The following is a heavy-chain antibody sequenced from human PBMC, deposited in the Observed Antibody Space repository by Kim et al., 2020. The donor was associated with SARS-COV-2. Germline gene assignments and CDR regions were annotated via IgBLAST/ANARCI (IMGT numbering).Heavy chain of an antibody. CDR3: TRKMGAGSRGTSYDY. CDR2: ISGGGGRT. J-gene: IGHJ4*01. V-gene: IGHV3-23*01. CDR1: GFTFSNHT. D-gene: IGHD1-26*01. Sequence: GGSLRLSCAASGFTFSNHTMRWIRQAPGKGLEWVSSISGGGGRTYYADSLKGRFTISRDNSKNTVYLQMSSLRAEDTAIYYCTRKMGAGSRGTSYDYWG.